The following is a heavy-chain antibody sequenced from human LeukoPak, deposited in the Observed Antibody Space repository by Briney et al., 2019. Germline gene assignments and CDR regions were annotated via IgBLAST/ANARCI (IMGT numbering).Heavy chain of an antibody. V-gene: IGHV3-23*01. CDR3: AKSIVVVVAATPPGSHGVDY. J-gene: IGHJ4*02. D-gene: IGHD2-15*01. Sequence: QSGGSLRLSCAASGFTFSSYAMSWVRQAPGKGLEWVSAISGSGGSTYYADSVKGRFTISRDNSKNTLYLQMNSLRAEDTAVYYCAKSIVVVVAATPPGSHGVDYWGQGTLVTVSS. CDR1: GFTFSSYA. CDR2: ISGSGGST.